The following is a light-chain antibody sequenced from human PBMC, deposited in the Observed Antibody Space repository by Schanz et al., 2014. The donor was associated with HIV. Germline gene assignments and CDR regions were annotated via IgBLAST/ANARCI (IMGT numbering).Light chain of an antibody. CDR2: SNN. CDR3: AAWDDSLKGWV. V-gene: IGLV1-44*01. CDR1: SSNIATNA. Sequence: QSVLTQPPSASGTPGQRVTLSCSASSSNIATNAVNWYQQFPGTAPKLLIYSNNQRPSGVPDRFSGSKSGTSASLAISGLQSEDEADYYCAAWDDSLKGWVFGGGTKLTVL. J-gene: IGLJ3*02.